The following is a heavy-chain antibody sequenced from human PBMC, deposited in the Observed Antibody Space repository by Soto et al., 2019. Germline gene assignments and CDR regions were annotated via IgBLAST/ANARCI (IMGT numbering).Heavy chain of an antibody. D-gene: IGHD2-2*01. CDR3: AKDHHPGPYCSSTSCPGGTFDY. J-gene: IGHJ4*02. Sequence: GGSLRLSCAASGFTFSSYGMHWVRQAPGKGLEWVAVISYDGSNKYYADSVKGRFTISRDNSKNTLYLQMNSLRAEDTAVYYCAKDHHPGPYCSSTSCPGGTFDYWGQGTLVTVSS. CDR2: ISYDGSNK. CDR1: GFTFSSYG. V-gene: IGHV3-30*18.